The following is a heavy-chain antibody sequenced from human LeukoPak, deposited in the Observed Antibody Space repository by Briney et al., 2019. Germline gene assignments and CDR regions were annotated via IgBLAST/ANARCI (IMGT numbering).Heavy chain of an antibody. CDR1: GFTFSDYY. V-gene: IGHV3-11*01. CDR2: ISSSGSTI. J-gene: IGHJ4*02. Sequence: TGGSLRLSCAASGFTFSDYYMSWIRQAPGKGLEWVSYISSSGSTIYYADSVKGRFTISRDNAKNSLYLQMNSLRAEDTAVYYCARSPARPRLDYFDYWGQGTLVTVSS. CDR3: ARSPARPRLDYFDY. D-gene: IGHD6-6*01.